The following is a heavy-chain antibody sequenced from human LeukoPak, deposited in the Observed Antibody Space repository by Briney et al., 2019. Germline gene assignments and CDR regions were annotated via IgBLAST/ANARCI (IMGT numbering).Heavy chain of an antibody. V-gene: IGHV3-30*09. CDR2: TSYDGLQK. J-gene: IGHJ1*01. D-gene: IGHD6-19*01. CDR1: GFTLNSYT. Sequence: GGSLRLSCAASGFTLNSYTMHWVRQAPGKGLEWVAATSYDGLQKYYAQSVKGRFAISRDTSRNTLYLQMYSLRAEDRAVYYCARDSGMYASGWYQKHFQHWGQGTPVIVSS. CDR3: ARDSGMYASGWYQKHFQH.